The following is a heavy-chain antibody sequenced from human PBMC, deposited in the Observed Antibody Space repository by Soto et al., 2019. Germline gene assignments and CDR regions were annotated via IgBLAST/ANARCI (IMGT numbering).Heavy chain of an antibody. CDR1: GFTFSSYA. Sequence: EVQLLASGGGLVQPGGSLRLSCAASGFTFSSYAMSWVRQAPGKGLEWVSAISGSGGSTYYADSVKGRFTISRDNSKNTLYLQMDSMRAEATAVYYCAKDWGIWFGEWGLGYWGQGTLVTVSS. CDR2: ISGSGGST. V-gene: IGHV3-23*01. CDR3: AKDWGIWFGEWGLGY. D-gene: IGHD3-10*01. J-gene: IGHJ4*02.